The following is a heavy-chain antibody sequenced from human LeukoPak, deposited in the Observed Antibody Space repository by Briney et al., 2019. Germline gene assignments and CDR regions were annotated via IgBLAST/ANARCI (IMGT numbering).Heavy chain of an antibody. CDR2: INNSGST. J-gene: IGHJ5*02. Sequence: SETLSLTCTVSGGSMSTFYWTWIRQPAGKALEWIGRINNSGSTNYNPSLRSRVSMSVDRSKNQFSVTLSSVTAADTAVYFCAREGGDPRWLDPWGQGTLVTVSS. CDR1: GGSMSTFY. V-gene: IGHV4-4*07. CDR3: AREGGDPRWLDP. D-gene: IGHD6-25*01.